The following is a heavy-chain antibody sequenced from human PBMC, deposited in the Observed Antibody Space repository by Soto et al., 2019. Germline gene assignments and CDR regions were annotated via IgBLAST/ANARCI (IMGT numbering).Heavy chain of an antibody. V-gene: IGHV3-66*01. Sequence: PGGSLRLSCAASGFTVSSNYMSWVRQAPGKGLEWVSVIYSGGSTYYADSVKGRFTISRDNSKNTLYLQMNSLRAEDTAVYYCARDLPFFGVVSNFFYDMDVWGLYTIFTVS. CDR2: IYSGGST. D-gene: IGHD3-3*01. J-gene: IGHJ6*02. CDR3: ARDLPFFGVVSNFFYDMDV. CDR1: GFTVSSNY.